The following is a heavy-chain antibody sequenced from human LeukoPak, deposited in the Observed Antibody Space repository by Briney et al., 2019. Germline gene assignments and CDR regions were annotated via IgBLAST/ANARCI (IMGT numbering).Heavy chain of an antibody. V-gene: IGHV4-34*01. Sequence: SETLSLTCAVYGGSFSGYYWSWIRQPPGKGLEWIGEINHSGSTNYNPSLKSRVTISVDTSKNQFSLKLSPVTAADTAVYYCARGRIAARRYFDYWGQGTLVTVSS. CDR1: GGSFSGYY. J-gene: IGHJ4*02. D-gene: IGHD6-6*01. CDR2: INHSGST. CDR3: ARGRIAARRYFDY.